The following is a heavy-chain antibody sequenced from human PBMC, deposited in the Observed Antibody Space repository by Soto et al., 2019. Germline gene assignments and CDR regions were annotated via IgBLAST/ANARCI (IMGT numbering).Heavy chain of an antibody. CDR1: GGTFSSYA. CDR3: ARGRWLQYGDYYYYGMDV. D-gene: IGHD5-12*01. J-gene: IGHJ6*02. V-gene: IGHV1-69*01. CDR2: IIPIFGTA. Sequence: VKVSCKASGGTFSSYAISWVRQAPGQGLEWMGGIIPIFGTANYAQKFQGRVTITADESTSTAYMELSSLRSEDTAVYYCARGRWLQYGDYYYYGMDVWGQGTTVTVSS.